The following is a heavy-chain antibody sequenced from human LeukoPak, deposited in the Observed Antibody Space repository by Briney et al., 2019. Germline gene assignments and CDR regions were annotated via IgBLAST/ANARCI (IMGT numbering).Heavy chain of an antibody. V-gene: IGHV3-30-3*01. J-gene: IGHJ5*02. Sequence: GGSLRLSCAASGFTFSSYAMHWVRQAPGKGLEWVAVISYDGSNKYYADSVKGRFTISRDNSKNTLYLQMNSLRAEDTAVYYCARGECLVGTMDPGWFDPWGQGTLVTVSS. CDR2: ISYDGSNK. CDR3: ARGECLVGTMDPGWFDP. CDR1: GFTFSSYA. D-gene: IGHD3-10*01.